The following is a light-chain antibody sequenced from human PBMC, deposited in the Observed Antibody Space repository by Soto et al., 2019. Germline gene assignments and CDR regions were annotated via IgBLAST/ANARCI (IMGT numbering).Light chain of an antibody. J-gene: IGKJ1*01. CDR1: QSVSSY. V-gene: IGKV3-11*01. CDR2: DAS. CDR3: QQRSNWPVT. Sequence: EIVLTQSPATLSLSPGERATLSCRASQSVSSYLAWYQQKPGQAPRLLIYDASNRATGILARFSGSGSGTDFTLTISSLEPEDFAFYYCQQRSNWPVTFGQGTKVEIK.